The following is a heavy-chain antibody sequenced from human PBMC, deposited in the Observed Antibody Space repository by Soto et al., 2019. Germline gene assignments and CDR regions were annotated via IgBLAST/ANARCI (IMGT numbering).Heavy chain of an antibody. D-gene: IGHD2-15*01. CDR3: ARVRGYCSGGSCNHDAFDI. Sequence: SETLSLTCTVSGGTISSYYWSWIRQPPGKGLEWIGYIYYSGSTNYNPSLKSRVTISVDTSKNQFSLKLSSVTAADTAVYYCARVRGYCSGGSCNHDAFDIWGQGTMVTVSS. CDR2: IYYSGST. CDR1: GGTISSYY. V-gene: IGHV4-59*01. J-gene: IGHJ3*02.